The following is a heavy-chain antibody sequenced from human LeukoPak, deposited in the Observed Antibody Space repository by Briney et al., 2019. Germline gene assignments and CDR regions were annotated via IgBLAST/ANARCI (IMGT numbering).Heavy chain of an antibody. V-gene: IGHV3-9*03. J-gene: IGHJ3*02. D-gene: IGHD3-10*01. CDR2: ISWNSGSI. CDR1: GFTFDDYA. Sequence: PGGSLRLSCAASGFTFDDYAMHWVRQAPGKGLEWVSGISWNSGSIGYADSVKGRFTISRDNAKNSLYLQMNSLRAEDMALYYCAKDYEGSGSYSAFDIWGQGTMMTVSS. CDR3: AKDYEGSGSYSAFDI.